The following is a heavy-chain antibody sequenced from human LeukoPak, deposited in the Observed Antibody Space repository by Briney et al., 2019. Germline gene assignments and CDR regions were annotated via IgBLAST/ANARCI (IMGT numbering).Heavy chain of an antibody. V-gene: IGHV3-11*01. CDR1: GLTFSNTN. J-gene: IGHJ3*01. D-gene: IGHD4-17*01. CDR2: IRRVPTDL. CDR3: ARRARDFGDSHAFDV. Sequence: GESLRLSCVASGLTFSNTNLAWIRQAPGKGLEWISYIRRVPTDLYYADSVKGRFTITRDSAKNSLYLRMNSLRAEDTANYYCARRARDFGDSHAFDVWGQGTMVTVSS.